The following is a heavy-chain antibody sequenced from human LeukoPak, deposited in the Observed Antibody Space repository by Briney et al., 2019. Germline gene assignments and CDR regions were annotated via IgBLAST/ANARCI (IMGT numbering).Heavy chain of an antibody. D-gene: IGHD1-26*01. CDR2: ISWDGGST. CDR3: AKDLPRRWELQDGPFDY. J-gene: IGHJ4*02. Sequence: GGSLRLSCAASGFTFDDYTMHWVRQAPGKGLEWVSLISWDGGSTYYADSVKGRFTISRDNSKNSLYLQMNSLRTEDTALYYCAKDLPRRWELQDGPFDYWGQGTLVTVSS. V-gene: IGHV3-43*01. CDR1: GFTFDDYT.